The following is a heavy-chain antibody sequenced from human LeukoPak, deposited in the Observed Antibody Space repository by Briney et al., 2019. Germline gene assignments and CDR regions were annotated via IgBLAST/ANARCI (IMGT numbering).Heavy chain of an antibody. Sequence: SQTLSLTCAVSGGSISNGGYSWSWIRQPPGKGLEWIGYIYHSGSTYYNPSLQSRVTISVDRSKNQFSLKLSSVTAADTAVYYXXXXLVVSTEWANNWFDPWGQGTLVTVSS. V-gene: IGHV4-30-2*01. J-gene: IGHJ5*02. CDR3: XXXLVVSTEWANNWFDP. D-gene: IGHD3-22*01. CDR1: GGSISNGGYS. CDR2: IYHSGST.